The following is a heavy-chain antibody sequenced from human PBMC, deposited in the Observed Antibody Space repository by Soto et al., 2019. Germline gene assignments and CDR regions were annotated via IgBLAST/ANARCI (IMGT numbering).Heavy chain of an antibody. Sequence: PSLTLSLTCAVYGGSFSGYYWSWIRQPQGKGLEWIGEINHSGSTNYNPSLKSRVTISVDTSKNQFSLKLSSVTAADTAVYYCARGGELYYYYGMDVWGQGTTVTVSS. D-gene: IGHD1-26*01. CDR2: INHSGST. V-gene: IGHV4-34*01. CDR1: GGSFSGYY. CDR3: ARGGELYYYYGMDV. J-gene: IGHJ6*02.